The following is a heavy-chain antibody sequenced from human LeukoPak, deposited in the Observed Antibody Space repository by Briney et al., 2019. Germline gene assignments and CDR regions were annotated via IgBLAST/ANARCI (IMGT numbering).Heavy chain of an antibody. CDR2: IYLDDCK. D-gene: IGHD3-10*01. CDR3: AHRRDGSGSYYNYYFDY. J-gene: IGHJ4*02. CDR1: GFSLSTSGVG. Sequence: SGPTLVKPTQTLTLTCTFSGFSLSTSGVGVGWIRQPPGKALEWLALIYLDDCKRYSPSLKGRLTMTKDTSKNQVVLTMTNMDPVDTATYYCAHRRDGSGSYYNYYFDYWGQGTLVTVSS. V-gene: IGHV2-5*02.